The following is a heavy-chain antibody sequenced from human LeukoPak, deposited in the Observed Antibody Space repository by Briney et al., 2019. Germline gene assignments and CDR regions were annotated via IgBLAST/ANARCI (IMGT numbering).Heavy chain of an antibody. D-gene: IGHD3-22*01. J-gene: IGHJ4*02. CDR1: GFTVSTNY. CDR3: ARGDYYDSSGYYRGSDFDY. CDR2: IWYDGSNK. Sequence: GGSLRLSCAASGFTVSTNYMSWVRQAPGKGLEWVAVIWYDGSNKYYADSVKGRFTISRDNSKNTLYLQMNSLRAEDTAVYYCARGDYYDSSGYYRGSDFDYWGQGTPVTVSS. V-gene: IGHV3-33*08.